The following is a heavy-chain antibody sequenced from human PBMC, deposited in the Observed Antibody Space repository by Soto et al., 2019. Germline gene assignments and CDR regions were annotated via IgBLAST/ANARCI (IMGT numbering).Heavy chain of an antibody. V-gene: IGHV1-18*01. CDR3: ARQAVTREYFHH. D-gene: IGHD4-17*01. Sequence: ASVKVSCKASGYTFTSYDITWVRQAPGQGLEWMGWISAYNGNTNYAQKLQGRVTMTTDTSTSTAYMELWSLRSDDTAVYYCARQAVTREYFHHWGQGTLVTVSS. CDR1: GYTFTSYD. J-gene: IGHJ1*01. CDR2: ISAYNGNT.